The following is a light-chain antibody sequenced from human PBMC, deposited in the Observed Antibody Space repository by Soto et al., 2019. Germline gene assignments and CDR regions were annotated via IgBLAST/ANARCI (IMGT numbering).Light chain of an antibody. CDR1: SSDVGGSNY. J-gene: IGLJ3*02. V-gene: IGLV2-14*03. CDR2: DVT. CDR3: TSSTSSSTHV. Sequence: QSALTQPASVSGSPGQSITISCTGTSSDVGGSNYVSWYQQHPGKAPRLMIYDVTNRPSGVSNRFSGSKSGNTASLTISGLQSEDEADYYCTSSTSSSTHVFGGGTKLTVL.